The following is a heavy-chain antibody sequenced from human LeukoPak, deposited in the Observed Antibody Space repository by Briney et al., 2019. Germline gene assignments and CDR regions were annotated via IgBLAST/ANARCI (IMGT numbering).Heavy chain of an antibody. J-gene: IGHJ4*02. V-gene: IGHV4-34*01. Sequence: SETLSLTCAVYGGSFGGYYWSWIRQPPGKGLEWIGEINHSGSTNYNPSLKSRVTISVDTSKNQFSLKLSSVTAADTAVYYCASSVDTAMATSYWGQGTLVTVSS. CDR2: INHSGST. D-gene: IGHD5-18*01. CDR3: ASSVDTAMATSY. CDR1: GGSFGGYY.